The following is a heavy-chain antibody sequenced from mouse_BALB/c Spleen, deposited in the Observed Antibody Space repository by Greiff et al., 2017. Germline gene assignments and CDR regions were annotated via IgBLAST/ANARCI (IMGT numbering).Heavy chain of an antibody. D-gene: IGHD4-1*01. CDR3: ARHLGNYAMDY. Sequence: EVHLVESGGGLVKLGGSLKLSCAASGFTFSSYYMSWVRQTPEKRLELVAAINSNGGSTYYPDTVKGRFTISRDNAKNTLYLQMSSLKSEDTALYYCARHLGNYAMDYWGQGTSVTVSS. CDR2: INSNGGST. J-gene: IGHJ4*01. CDR1: GFTFSSYY. V-gene: IGHV5-6-2*01.